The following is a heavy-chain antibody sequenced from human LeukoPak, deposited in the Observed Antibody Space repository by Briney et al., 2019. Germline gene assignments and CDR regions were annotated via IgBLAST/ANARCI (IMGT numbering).Heavy chain of an antibody. D-gene: IGHD5-24*01. CDR1: GFTFSSYA. J-gene: IGHJ4*02. CDR2: ISAGGGST. V-gene: IGHV3-23*01. CDR3: AKDRGTITSLVLIGVPGPAHLFDW. Sequence: TGGSLRLSCAASGFTFSSYAMTWVRQAPGKGLEWVSAISAGGGSTYYADSVKGRFTISRDNSKNTLYLQLNSLKAEDTATYYCAKDRGTITSLVLIGVPGPAHLFDWWGQGALVTVSS.